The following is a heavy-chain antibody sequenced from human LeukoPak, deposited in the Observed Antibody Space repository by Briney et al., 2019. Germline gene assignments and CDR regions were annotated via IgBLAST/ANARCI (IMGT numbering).Heavy chain of an antibody. J-gene: IGHJ4*02. V-gene: IGHV3-7*01. Sequence: GGSLRLSCAASGFTFSSYWMSWVRQAPGKGLEWVANIKQDGSEKYYVDSVKGRFTISRDNAKNSLYLQMNSLRAEDTAVYYYARDSSRDGYTLFDYWGQGTLVTVSS. D-gene: IGHD5-24*01. CDR2: IKQDGSEK. CDR3: ARDSSRDGYTLFDY. CDR1: GFTFSSYW.